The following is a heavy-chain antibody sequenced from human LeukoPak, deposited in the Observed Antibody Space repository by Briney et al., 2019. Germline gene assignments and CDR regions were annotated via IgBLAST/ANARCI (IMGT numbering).Heavy chain of an antibody. D-gene: IGHD6-19*01. CDR3: ANPRGWYLFDY. CDR2: ISGSGGST. CDR1: GFTFSSYA. J-gene: IGHJ4*02. V-gene: IGHV3-23*01. Sequence: GGSLRLSCAASGFTFSSYAMSWVRQAPGKGLEWVSAISGSGGSTYYAGSVKGRFTISRDNSKNTLYLQMNSLRAEDTAVYYCANPRGWYLFDYWGQGTLVTVSS.